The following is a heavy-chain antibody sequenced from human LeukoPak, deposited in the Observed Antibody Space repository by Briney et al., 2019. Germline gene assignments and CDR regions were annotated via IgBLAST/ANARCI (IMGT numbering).Heavy chain of an antibody. CDR1: GFAFNSQT. Sequence: GGSLRLSCAASGFAFNSQTMSWVRQAPGKGLELVASIKEDEIEIHYVDSVKGRFTISRDNAKDSLYLQMNSLRVEDTAVYYCARGGFRHFDPWGQGTLVTVSS. CDR3: ARGGFRHFDP. CDR2: IKEDEIEI. J-gene: IGHJ5*02. V-gene: IGHV3-7*01. D-gene: IGHD3-22*01.